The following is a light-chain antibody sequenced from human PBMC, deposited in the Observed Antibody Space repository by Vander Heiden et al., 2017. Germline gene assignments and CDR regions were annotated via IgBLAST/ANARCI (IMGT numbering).Light chain of an antibody. CDR1: QGIRNY. Sequence: AIQMTQSPSSLSASVGDRVIITCRASQGIRNYLGRYQQRPGKAPKLLIYAASSLQTGVPLRFSGSGSGTDFTLTISSLQPEDFATYYCLQDYSYPRTFGQGTKVEIK. J-gene: IGKJ1*01. V-gene: IGKV1-6*01. CDR2: AAS. CDR3: LQDYSYPRT.